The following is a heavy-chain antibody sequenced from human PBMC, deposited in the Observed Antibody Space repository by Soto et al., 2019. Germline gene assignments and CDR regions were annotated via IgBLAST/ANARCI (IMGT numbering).Heavy chain of an antibody. V-gene: IGHV3-74*01. CDR1: GFSFSDYW. Sequence: EVQLVESGGGLVQPGGSLRLSCAASGFSFSDYWMHWVRQAPGKGLVWVSRIKTDGSIITYADSVKGRFTISRDNARNTLYLQIDNLRAEDTAVYYGARVRPGACYFDLWGRGTLVSVSS. CDR3: ARVRPGACYFDL. CDR2: IKTDGSII. J-gene: IGHJ2*01. D-gene: IGHD3-10*01.